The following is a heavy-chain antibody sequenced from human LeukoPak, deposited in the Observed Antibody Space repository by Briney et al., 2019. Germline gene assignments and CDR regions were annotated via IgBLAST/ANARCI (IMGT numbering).Heavy chain of an antibody. D-gene: IGHD4-17*01. CDR3: ASGGLRPGSHELDDAFDI. V-gene: IGHV4-59*01. CDR1: GGSISSYY. Sequence: PSETLSLTCTVSGGSISSYYWSWIRQPPGKGLEWIGYIYYSGSTNYNPSLKSRVTISVDTSKNQFSLKLSSVTAADTAVYYCASGGLRPGSHELDDAFDIWGQGTMVTVSS. CDR2: IYYSGST. J-gene: IGHJ3*02.